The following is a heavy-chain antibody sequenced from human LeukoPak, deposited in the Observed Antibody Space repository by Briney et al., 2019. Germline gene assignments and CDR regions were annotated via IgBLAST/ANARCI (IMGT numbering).Heavy chain of an antibody. J-gene: IGHJ4*02. CDR1: GFTFNSYG. V-gene: IGHV3-33*01. D-gene: IGHD6-13*01. Sequence: GRSLRPSCAASGFTFNSYGMHWVRQAPGKGLEWVALIWYDGSNKYFADSVKGRFTISRDNSKNTLYLQMNSLRAEDTAVYYCARPRTYSSSWSPFDYWGQGTLVTVSS. CDR3: ARPRTYSSSWSPFDY. CDR2: IWYDGSNK.